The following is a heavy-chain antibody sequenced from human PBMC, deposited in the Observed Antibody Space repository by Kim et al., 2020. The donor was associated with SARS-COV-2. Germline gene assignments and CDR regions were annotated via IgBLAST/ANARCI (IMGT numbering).Heavy chain of an antibody. V-gene: IGHV3-30*18. CDR2: ISYDGSNK. CDR3: AKIRWESTNYYYYGMDV. D-gene: IGHD1-26*01. CDR1: GFTFSSYG. J-gene: IGHJ6*01. Sequence: GGSLRLSCAASGFTFSSYGMHWVRQAPGKGLEWVAVISYDGSNKYYADSVKGRFTISRDNSKNTLYLQMNSLRAEDTAVYYCAKIRWESTNYYYYGMDV.